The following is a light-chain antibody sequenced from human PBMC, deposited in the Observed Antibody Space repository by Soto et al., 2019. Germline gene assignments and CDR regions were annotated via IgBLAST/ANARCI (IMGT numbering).Light chain of an antibody. CDR3: QSSRQLPR. CDR1: QDIGYY. J-gene: IGKJ3*01. V-gene: IGKV1-33*01. CDR2: DAF. Sequence: DIQMTQSPSSLSASVGDRVTITCQASQDIGYYLNWYQHKPGKAPKLLIYDAFNFETGVPSRFRGGGAGSHFIFPISGLQPDDVATYYCQSSRQLPRFGPGTKGDMK.